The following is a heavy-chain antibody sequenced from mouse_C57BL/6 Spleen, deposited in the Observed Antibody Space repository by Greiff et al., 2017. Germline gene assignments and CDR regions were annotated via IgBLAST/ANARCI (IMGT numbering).Heavy chain of an antibody. CDR3: KVITTVVGAMDY. CDR1: GYTFTSYW. D-gene: IGHD1-1*01. V-gene: IGHV1-5*01. CDR2: IYPGNSDT. Sequence: EVQLQESGTVLARPGASVKMSCKTSGYTFTSYWMHWVKQRPGPGLEWIGAIYPGNSDTSYNQKFKGKAKLTAVTSASTAYMELSSLTNEDSAVYYCKVITTVVGAMDYWGKGTSVTVSS. J-gene: IGHJ4*01.